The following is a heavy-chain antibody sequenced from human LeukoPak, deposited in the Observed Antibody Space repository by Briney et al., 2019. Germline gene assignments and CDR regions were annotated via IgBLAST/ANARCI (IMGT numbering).Heavy chain of an antibody. Sequence: GGSLRLSFAAHGLTFSSYGMHWVPQAPGKGLEWVANIKQDGSEKYYVDSVKGRFTISRDDAKNSLYLQMNSLRAEDTAVYYCARDRAYYDFWSGTDRYYMDVWGKGTTVTVSS. CDR3: ARDRAYYDFWSGTDRYYMDV. CDR1: GLTFSSYG. V-gene: IGHV3-7*01. CDR2: IKQDGSEK. D-gene: IGHD3-3*01. J-gene: IGHJ6*03.